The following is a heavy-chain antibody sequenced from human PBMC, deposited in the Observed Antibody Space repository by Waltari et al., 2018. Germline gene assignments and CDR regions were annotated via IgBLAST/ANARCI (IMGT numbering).Heavy chain of an antibody. D-gene: IGHD2-21*02. CDR3: ARGGGGDWEWFDP. V-gene: IGHV4-59*01. J-gene: IGHJ5*02. Sequence: QVQLQESGPSLLKPSETLSIICTVSGGSMSGFYWSWVRQPPGKGLDWIVYIYYTGSTNFNPSLKSRVTMSVDTSKNQFSLKLSSVTAADTAFYYCARGGGGDWEWFDPWGQGTLVTVSS. CDR2: IYYTGST. CDR1: GGSMSGFY.